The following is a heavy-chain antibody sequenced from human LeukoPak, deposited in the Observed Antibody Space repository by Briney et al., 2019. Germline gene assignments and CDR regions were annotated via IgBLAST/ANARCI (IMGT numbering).Heavy chain of an antibody. D-gene: IGHD3-16*02. CDR2: ISGSGRGT. CDR3: ATTILAELSFYQVFDY. V-gene: IGHV3-23*01. Sequence: GGSLRLSCAASGFTFSSYALSWFRQAPGKGLEWVSLISGSGRGTEYGDSVKGRFTISRDSSKNTLSLQMNSLKAEDTAVYYCATTILAELSFYQVFDYWGQGTLVTVSS. CDR1: GFTFSSYA. J-gene: IGHJ4*02.